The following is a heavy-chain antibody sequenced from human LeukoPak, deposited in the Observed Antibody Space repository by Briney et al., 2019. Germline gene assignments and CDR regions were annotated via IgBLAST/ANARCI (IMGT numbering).Heavy chain of an antibody. CDR2: ISGSGGST. CDR3: AKDRRLASRPEYFQH. V-gene: IGHV3-23*01. CDR1: RFTFRNYA. Sequence: ESGGSLRLSCAASRFTFRNYAMNWVRQAPGKGLEWVSAISGSGGSTYYAGSVKGRFTISRDNSKNTLYLQMNSLRAEDTAVYYCAKDRRLASRPEYFQHWGQGTLVTVSS. D-gene: IGHD3-9*01. J-gene: IGHJ1*01.